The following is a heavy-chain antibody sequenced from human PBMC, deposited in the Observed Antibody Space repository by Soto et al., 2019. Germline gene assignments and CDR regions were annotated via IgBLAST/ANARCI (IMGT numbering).Heavy chain of an antibody. D-gene: IGHD1-26*01. CDR2: IYHSGST. Sequence: SETLSLTCAVSGGSISSGGYSWSWIRQPPGKGLEWIGYIYHSGSTYYNPSLKSRVTISVDRSKNQFSLKLSSVTAADTAVYYCASGGTGIVGATPFDCWGQGTLVTVSS. V-gene: IGHV4-30-2*01. CDR1: GGSISSGGYS. CDR3: ASGGTGIVGATPFDC. J-gene: IGHJ4*02.